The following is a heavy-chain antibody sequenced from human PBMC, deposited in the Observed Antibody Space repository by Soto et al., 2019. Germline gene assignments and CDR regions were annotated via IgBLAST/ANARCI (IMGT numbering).Heavy chain of an antibody. Sequence: PGGSLRLSCAASGFTFSSYGMHWVRQAPGKGLEWVAVIWYDGSNKYYADSVKGRFTISRDNSKNTLYLQMNSLRAEDTAVYYCARDIRCSSTSCYGYNWFDPWGQGTLVTVSS. V-gene: IGHV3-33*01. J-gene: IGHJ5*02. CDR2: IWYDGSNK. D-gene: IGHD2-2*01. CDR3: ARDIRCSSTSCYGYNWFDP. CDR1: GFTFSSYG.